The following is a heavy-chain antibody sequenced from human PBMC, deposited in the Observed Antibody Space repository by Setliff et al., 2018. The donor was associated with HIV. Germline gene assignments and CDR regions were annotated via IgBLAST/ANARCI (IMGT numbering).Heavy chain of an antibody. Sequence: PSETLSLTCSVSGDSISSSYWSWIRQPPGKGLECIGYVHYSGRAHYNPSPKSRVTISVDTPKNQFSLKLSSVTAADTAVYYCARLNKHFSGYTYGQYYFDYWGQGTLVTVSS. J-gene: IGHJ4*02. CDR3: ARLNKHFSGYTYGQYYFDY. CDR2: VHYSGRA. V-gene: IGHV4-59*04. D-gene: IGHD5-18*01. CDR1: GDSISSSY.